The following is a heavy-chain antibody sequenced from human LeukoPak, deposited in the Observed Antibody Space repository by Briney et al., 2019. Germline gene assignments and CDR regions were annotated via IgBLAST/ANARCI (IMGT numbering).Heavy chain of an antibody. CDR1: GGSFSGYY. D-gene: IGHD3-9*01. CDR2: INHSGST. V-gene: IGHV4-34*01. J-gene: IGHJ4*02. CDR3: ARGRDYDILTVYLYYFDY. Sequence: SETLSLTCAVYGGSFSGYYWSWIRQPPGKGLEWIGEINHSGSTNYNPSLKSRVTISVDTSKNQFSLKLSSVTAADTAVYYCARGRDYDILTVYLYYFDYWARGPLVTVSS.